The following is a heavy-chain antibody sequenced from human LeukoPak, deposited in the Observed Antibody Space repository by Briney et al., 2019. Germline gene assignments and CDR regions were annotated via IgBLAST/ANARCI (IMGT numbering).Heavy chain of an antibody. J-gene: IGHJ4*02. CDR2: IRYDGSNK. CDR1: GFTFSSYG. D-gene: IGHD2-2*01. Sequence: GGSLRLSCAASGFTFSSYGMHWVRQAPGKGLEWVAFIRYDGSNKYYADSVKGRFTISRDNSKNTLYLQMNSLRAEDTAVYYCAKDYALYCSSTSCYFFDYWGQGTLVTISS. V-gene: IGHV3-30*02. CDR3: AKDYALYCSSTSCYFFDY.